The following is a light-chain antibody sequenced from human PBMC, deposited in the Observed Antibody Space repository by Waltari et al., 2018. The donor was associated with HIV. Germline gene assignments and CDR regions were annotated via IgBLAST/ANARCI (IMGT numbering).Light chain of an antibody. Sequence: QSALTQPRSVSGSPGQSVTISCTGTSSEVGCYNYVSWYQQHPGKAPRLMIYDVTQRPSGVPERVSGAKSGNPASLTISGLQAEDEADYYCCSYAGSYTYVVGTGTKVTVL. CDR2: DVT. V-gene: IGLV2-11*01. CDR1: SSEVGCYNY. J-gene: IGLJ1*01. CDR3: CSYAGSYTYV.